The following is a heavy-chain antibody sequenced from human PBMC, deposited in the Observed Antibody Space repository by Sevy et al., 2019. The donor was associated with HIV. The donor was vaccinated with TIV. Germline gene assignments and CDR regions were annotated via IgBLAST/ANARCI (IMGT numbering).Heavy chain of an antibody. D-gene: IGHD4-17*01. CDR3: ARALVGDYYYYYGMDV. J-gene: IGHJ6*02. V-gene: IGHV4-31*03. CDR2: IYYSGST. Sequence: SETLSLTCTVSGGSISSGGYYWSWIRQHPGKGLEWIGYIYYSGSTYYNPSLKSRVTISVDTSKNQFSLKLSSVTAAETAVYYCARALVGDYYYYYGMDVWGQGTTVTVSS. CDR1: GGSISSGGYY.